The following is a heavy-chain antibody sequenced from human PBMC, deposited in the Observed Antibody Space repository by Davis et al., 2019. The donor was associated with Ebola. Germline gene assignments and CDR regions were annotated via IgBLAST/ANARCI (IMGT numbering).Heavy chain of an antibody. J-gene: IGHJ6*02. CDR2: IKEDGSDK. V-gene: IGHV3-7*03. D-gene: IGHD5-18*01. Sequence: AGSLRLSCAASGFTFSTYWMSCVRQAPGKGPGWVANIKEDGSDKYYVDSVKGRFTISRDNSKNSLYLQMNSLRTEDTALYYCAKEASGDTAMVYYGKDVWGQGTTVTVSS. CDR1: GFTFSTYW. CDR3: AKEASGDTAMVYYGKDV.